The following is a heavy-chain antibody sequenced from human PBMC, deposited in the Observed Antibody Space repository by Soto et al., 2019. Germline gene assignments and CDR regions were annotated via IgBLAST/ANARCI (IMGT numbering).Heavy chain of an antibody. CDR3: ARHLGYSSSSSHYFDY. J-gene: IGHJ4*02. D-gene: IGHD6-6*01. CDR2: IYYSGST. V-gene: IGHV4-59*01. CDR1: GGSISSYY. Sequence: SETLSLTCTVSGGSISSYYWSWIRQPPGKGLEWIGYIYYSGSTNYNSSLKSRVTISVDTSKNQFSLKLSSVTAADTAVYYCARHLGYSSSSSHYFDYWGQGTLVTVSS.